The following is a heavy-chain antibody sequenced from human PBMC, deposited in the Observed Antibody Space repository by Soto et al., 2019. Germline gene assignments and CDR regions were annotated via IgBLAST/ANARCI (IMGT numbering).Heavy chain of an antibody. CDR2: IYSCGST. CDR1: GFTVSSNY. D-gene: IGHD2-15*01. J-gene: IGHJ4*02. Sequence: EVQLVESGGGLIQPGGSLRLSCAASGFTVSSNYMSWVRQAPGKGLEWVSVIYSCGSTYYADSVKGRFTISRDNSKNTLYLQMNSRRAEDTAVYYCARGQYCSGGSCYSTYYFDYWGQGTLVTVSS. CDR3: ARGQYCSGGSCYSTYYFDY. V-gene: IGHV3-66*03.